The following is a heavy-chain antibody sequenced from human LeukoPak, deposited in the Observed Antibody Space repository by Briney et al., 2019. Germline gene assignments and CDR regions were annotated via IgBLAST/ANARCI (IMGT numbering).Heavy chain of an antibody. CDR2: INPNSGNT. J-gene: IGHJ4*02. CDR1: GYTFTSYD. V-gene: IGHV1-8*01. CDR3: ARGEEEIPFDY. D-gene: IGHD5-24*01. Sequence: ASVKVSCKASGYTFTSYDINWVRQATGQGLEWMGWINPNSGNTGYAQKFQGRVTMTRNTSISTAYMELSSLRSDDTAVYYCARGEEEIPFDYWGQGTPVTVPS.